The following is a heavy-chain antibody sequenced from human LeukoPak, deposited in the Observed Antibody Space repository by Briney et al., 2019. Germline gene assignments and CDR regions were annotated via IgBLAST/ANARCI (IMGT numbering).Heavy chain of an antibody. J-gene: IGHJ4*02. D-gene: IGHD1-14*01. Sequence: PSETLSLICTVSGGSISSYYWSWIRQPAGKGLEWLGRIYTSGSTNHNPSLKSRVTMSVDTSKNQFSLKLSSVTAADTAVYYCARYDSTTRNGFDYWGQGTLVTVSS. CDR2: IYTSGST. V-gene: IGHV4-4*07. CDR3: ARYDSTTRNGFDY. CDR1: GGSISSYY.